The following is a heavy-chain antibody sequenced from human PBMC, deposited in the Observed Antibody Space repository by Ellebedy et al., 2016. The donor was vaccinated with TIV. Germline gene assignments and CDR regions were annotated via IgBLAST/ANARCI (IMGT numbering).Heavy chain of an antibody. D-gene: IGHD5-12*01. Sequence: AASVKVSCKASGYTFSTYYMHWVRQAPGQGLEWLRIINPSGGSTSYAQKFQGRVTMTRDTSTSTVYMELSSLRSEDTAVYYCARRDSGYFFYWGQGTLVTVSS. CDR2: INPSGGST. J-gene: IGHJ4*02. CDR1: GYTFSTYY. CDR3: ARRDSGYFFY. V-gene: IGHV1-46*01.